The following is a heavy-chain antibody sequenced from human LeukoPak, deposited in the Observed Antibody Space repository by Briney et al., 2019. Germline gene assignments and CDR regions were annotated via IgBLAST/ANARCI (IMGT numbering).Heavy chain of an antibody. CDR3: ARVAKCSSTCRGKYWYFGL. V-gene: IGHV4-34*01. Sequence: SETLSLTCAVYGGSFSGYSWGWIRQPPGKGLEWIGEINHSGSTTYSPSLKSRVTISVDTAKNQFSLQLNSVTAADTAVHYCARVAKCSSTCRGKYWYFGLWGRGTLVTVSS. D-gene: IGHD2-2*01. CDR1: GGSFSGYS. CDR2: INHSGST. J-gene: IGHJ2*01.